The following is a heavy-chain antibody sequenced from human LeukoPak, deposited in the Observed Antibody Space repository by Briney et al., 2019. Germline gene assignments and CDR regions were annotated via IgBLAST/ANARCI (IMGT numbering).Heavy chain of an antibody. V-gene: IGHV4-39*01. CDR2: IYYSGST. Sequence: SETLSLTCTVSGGSISSSSHYWGWIRQPPGKGLEWIGSIYYSGSTYYNPSLKSRVTISVDTSKNQFSLKLSSVTAADTAVYYCARPNRYCSSTSCYIGGIDYWGQGTLVTVSS. CDR1: GGSISSSSHY. D-gene: IGHD2-2*02. J-gene: IGHJ4*02. CDR3: ARPNRYCSSTSCYIGGIDY.